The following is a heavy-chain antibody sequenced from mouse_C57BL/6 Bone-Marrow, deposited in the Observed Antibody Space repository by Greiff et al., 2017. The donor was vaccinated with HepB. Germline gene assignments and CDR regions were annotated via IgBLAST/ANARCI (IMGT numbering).Heavy chain of an antibody. CDR1: GFSFNTYA. J-gene: IGHJ3*01. V-gene: IGHV10-1*01. CDR3: VTHGNYVGWFAY. D-gene: IGHD2-1*01. CDR2: IRSKSNNYAT. Sequence: DVQLQESGGGLVQPKGSLKLSCAASGFSFNTYAMNWVRQAPGKGLEWVARIRSKSNNYATYYADSLKDRFTISRDDSESMLYLQMNNLKTEDTAMYYCVTHGNYVGWFAYWGQGTLVTVSA.